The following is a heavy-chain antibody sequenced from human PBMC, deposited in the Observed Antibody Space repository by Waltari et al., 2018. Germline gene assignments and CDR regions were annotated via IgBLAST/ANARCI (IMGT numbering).Heavy chain of an antibody. D-gene: IGHD3-22*01. Sequence: QVQLQESGPGLVKPSETLSLTCAVSGYSISSGYYWGWIRQPPGKGLEWIGSSYHSGSTYYNPSIKSRVTISVDTSKNQFSLKLSSVTAADTAVYYCARAPNYYDSSGYFDYWGQGTLVTVSS. CDR3: ARAPNYYDSSGYFDY. CDR1: GYSISSGYY. CDR2: SYHSGST. V-gene: IGHV4-38-2*01. J-gene: IGHJ4*02.